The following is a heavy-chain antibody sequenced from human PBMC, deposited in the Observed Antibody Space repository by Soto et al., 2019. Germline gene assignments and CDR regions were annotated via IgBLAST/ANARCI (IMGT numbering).Heavy chain of an antibody. Sequence: ASVKVSCKASGYTFTSYGISWVRQAPGQGLEWMGWISAYNGNTNYAQKLQGRVTMTTDTSTSTAYMELRSLRSDDTAVYYCAREFLNYSSRPYVMDVRGQRSTVIGSS. J-gene: IGHJ6*02. CDR1: GYTFTSYG. CDR2: ISAYNGNT. CDR3: AREFLNYSSRPYVMDV. V-gene: IGHV1-18*01. D-gene: IGHD6-19*01.